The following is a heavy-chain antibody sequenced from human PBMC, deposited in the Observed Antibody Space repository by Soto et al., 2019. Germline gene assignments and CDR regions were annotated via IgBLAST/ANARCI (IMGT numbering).Heavy chain of an antibody. CDR3: AIHVQIFYYYYYMDV. CDR2: ISGSGGST. CDR1: GFTFSSYA. V-gene: IGHV3-23*01. Sequence: EVQLLESGGGLVQPGGSLRLSCAASGFTFSSYAMSWVRQAPGKGLEWVSAISGSGGSTCYADSVKGRFTISRDNSKNTVYLQMNSLRAEDTAVYYCAIHVQIFYYYYYMDVWGKGTTVTVSS. D-gene: IGHD3-3*01. J-gene: IGHJ6*03.